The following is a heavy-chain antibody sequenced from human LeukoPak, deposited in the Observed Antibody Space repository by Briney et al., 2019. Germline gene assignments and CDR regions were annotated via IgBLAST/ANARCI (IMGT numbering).Heavy chain of an antibody. J-gene: IGHJ4*02. CDR2: ITRENWI. D-gene: IGHD3-22*01. V-gene: IGHV3-69-1*01. Sequence: PGGSLRLSCAASGFSVSEYYVTWVRQAPGKGLEWISYITRENWIYYSDSVEGRFTISRDHAKNSVYLEMNSLRVDDTAVYYCARGLHLDSSGSLYYWGQGTQVTVSS. CDR3: ARGLHLDSSGSLYY. CDR1: GFSVSEYY.